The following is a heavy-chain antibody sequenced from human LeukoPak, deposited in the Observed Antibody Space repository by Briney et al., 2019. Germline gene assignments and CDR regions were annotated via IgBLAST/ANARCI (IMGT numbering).Heavy chain of an antibody. CDR2: ISAYNGNT. Sequence: GGSLRLSCAASGFTFTSYGISWVRQAPGQGLEWMGWISAYNGNTNYAQKLQGRVAMTTDTSTSTAYMELRSLRSDDTAVYYCARLNRPMVREARGWFDPWGQGTLVTVSS. CDR3: ARLNRPMVREARGWFDP. CDR1: GFTFTSYG. D-gene: IGHD3-10*01. V-gene: IGHV1-18*01. J-gene: IGHJ5*02.